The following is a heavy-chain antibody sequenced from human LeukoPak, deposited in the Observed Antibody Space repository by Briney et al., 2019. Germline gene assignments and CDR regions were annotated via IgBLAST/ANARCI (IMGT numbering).Heavy chain of an antibody. CDR1: GFTVSSNY. D-gene: IGHD1-26*01. CDR3: ARQEPRNNSNGGLDY. Sequence: GGSLRLSCAASGFTVSSNYMSWVRQAPGKGLEWVSIIYSGGSTFYADSVKGRFTISRDNSKNTVYLHMNSLRPDDTAIYFCARQEPRNNSNGGLDYWGQETLVTVS. V-gene: IGHV3-53*05. CDR2: IYSGGST. J-gene: IGHJ4*02.